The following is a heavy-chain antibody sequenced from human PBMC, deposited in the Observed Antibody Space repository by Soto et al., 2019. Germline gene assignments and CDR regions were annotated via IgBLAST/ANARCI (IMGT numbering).Heavy chain of an antibody. J-gene: IGHJ4*02. Sequence: QVQLVQPGAEVKKPESSVKVSCKAPGGTFSTYAISWVRQAPGQGLEWMGGIIPMFGTANYAQRFQDRVPITADESTNTVYMELSSLRSEDTAVYFCASGIQLWLRRINNGYSGWGQGTLVTVSS. D-gene: IGHD5-18*01. CDR1: GGTFSTYA. CDR2: IIPMFGTA. CDR3: ASGIQLWLRRINNGYSG. V-gene: IGHV1-69*12.